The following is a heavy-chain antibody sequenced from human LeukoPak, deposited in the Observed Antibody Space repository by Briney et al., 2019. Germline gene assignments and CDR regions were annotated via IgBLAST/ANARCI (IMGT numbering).Heavy chain of an antibody. V-gene: IGHV3-30*03. Sequence: PGRSLRLSCAASGFSFSSSNMHWVRQTPGKGLEWVAVISHHGIKKDLSDSVKGRFTISRDNSKNTLYLQLNSLITEDTAVYYCAREHTSIIWGQGTLVTVSS. CDR1: GFSFSSSN. D-gene: IGHD5-18*01. CDR2: ISHHGIKK. J-gene: IGHJ1*01. CDR3: AREHTSII.